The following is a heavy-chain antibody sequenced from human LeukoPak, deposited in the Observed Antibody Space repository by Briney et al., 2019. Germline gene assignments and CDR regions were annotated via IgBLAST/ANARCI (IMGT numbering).Heavy chain of an antibody. J-gene: IGHJ4*02. V-gene: IGHV1-2*02. CDR2: INPNSGGT. CDR3: ARSKSGYDYYFDY. CDR1: GNSFTGYN. D-gene: IGHD5-12*01. Sequence: ASVTVSFTPSGNSFTGYNMHWVRQAPGQGLEWMGWINPNSGGTQYAQNFQGRVTMTSDTSISTSYMELSRLTSDDMAVYYCARSKSGYDYYFDYWGQGTLVTVSS.